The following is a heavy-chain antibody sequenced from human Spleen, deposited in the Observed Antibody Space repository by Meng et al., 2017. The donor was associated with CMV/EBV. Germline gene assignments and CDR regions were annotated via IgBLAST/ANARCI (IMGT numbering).Heavy chain of an antibody. J-gene: IGHJ6*02. CDR2: IIPILGIA. D-gene: IGHD3-22*01. CDR3: CARGQAYDSSGYYQGAGGYYYYGMDV. CDR1: GGTFSSYA. Sequence: SVKVSCKASGGTFSSYAISWVRQAPGQGLEWMGGIIPILGIANYAQKFQGRVTITADKSTSTAYMELSSLRSEDTAVYYCCARGQAYDSSGYYQGAGGYYYYGMDVWGQGNTVTVSS. V-gene: IGHV1-69*10.